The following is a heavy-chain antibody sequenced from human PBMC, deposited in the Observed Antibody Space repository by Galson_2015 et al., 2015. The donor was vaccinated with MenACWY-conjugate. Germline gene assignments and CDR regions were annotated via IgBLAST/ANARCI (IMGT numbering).Heavy chain of an antibody. CDR2: ISAYNGNT. CDR3: ARDGGIVGATGEGDY. D-gene: IGHD1-26*01. CDR1: GYTLTSYG. V-gene: IGHV1-18*01. J-gene: IGHJ4*02. Sequence: SVKVSCKASGYTLTSYGISWVRQAPGQGLEWMGWISAYNGNTNYAQKLQGRVTMTTDTSTSTAYMELRSLRSDDTAVYYCARDGGIVGATGEGDYWGQGTLVTVSS.